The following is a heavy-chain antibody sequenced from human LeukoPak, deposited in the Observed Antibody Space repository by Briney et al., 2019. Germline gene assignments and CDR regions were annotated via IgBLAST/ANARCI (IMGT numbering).Heavy chain of an antibody. D-gene: IGHD6-13*01. Sequence: ASVKVSCKASGYTFTSYAMNWVRQAPGQGLEWMGWINTNTGNPTYAQGFTGRFVFSLDTSVSTAYLQISSLKAEDTAVYYCASPGIAAAGTRGDYWGQGTLVTVSS. CDR3: ASPGIAAAGTRGDY. CDR1: GYTFTSYA. CDR2: INTNTGNP. J-gene: IGHJ4*02. V-gene: IGHV7-4-1*02.